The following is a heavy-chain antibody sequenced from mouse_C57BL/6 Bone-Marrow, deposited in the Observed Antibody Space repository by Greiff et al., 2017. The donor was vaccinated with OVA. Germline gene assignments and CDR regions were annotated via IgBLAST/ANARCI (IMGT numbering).Heavy chain of an antibody. D-gene: IGHD3-2*02. CDR2: INPRDGST. J-gene: IGHJ3*01. CDR1: GYAFTNYL. V-gene: IGHV1-54*01. CDR3: ARPPTAQTTYPFAY. Sequence: VQLQQSGAELVRPGTSVKVSCKASGYAFTNYLIEWVKQRPGQGLEWIGVINPRDGSTKYNEKFKGKATLTVDTSSSTAYMELHSLTSEDSAVYFCARPPTAQTTYPFAYWGQGTLVTVSA.